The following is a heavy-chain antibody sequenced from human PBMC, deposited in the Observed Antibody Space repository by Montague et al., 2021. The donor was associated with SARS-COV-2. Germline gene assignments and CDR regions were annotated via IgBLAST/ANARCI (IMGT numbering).Heavy chain of an antibody. V-gene: IGHV4-31*03. Sequence: TLFLTCTVSGGSISSGGYYWSWIRQLPGKRLEWIGYIYYIGSTYYXXXLKSRVTISVDTSKNQFSLKLSSVTVADTAVNYCARASGKETIFGVVISYFDYGGQGTLVTVSS. J-gene: IGHJ4*02. CDR3: ARASGKETIFGVVISYFDY. D-gene: IGHD3-3*01. CDR1: GGSISSGGYY. CDR2: IYYIGST.